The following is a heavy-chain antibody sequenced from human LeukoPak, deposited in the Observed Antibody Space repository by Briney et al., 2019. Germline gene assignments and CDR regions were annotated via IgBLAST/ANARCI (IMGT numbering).Heavy chain of an antibody. CDR3: RHNYGYDY. Sequence: GGSLRLSCAASGFMFNRYWMHWVRQVPGKEVVWVSHSHNDGNSVSYADPVKGRFTVSRDNAKNTLYLQMNRLRAKDTAVYCVRHNYGYDYWGQGTPVTVSS. J-gene: IGHJ4*02. D-gene: IGHD3-10*01. CDR2: SHNDGNSV. CDR1: GFMFNRYW. V-gene: IGHV3-74*01.